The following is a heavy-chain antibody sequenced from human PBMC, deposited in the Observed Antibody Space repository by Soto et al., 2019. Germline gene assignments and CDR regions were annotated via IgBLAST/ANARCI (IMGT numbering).Heavy chain of an antibody. CDR3: ARPYDSSQSPRFDY. Sequence: ASVKVSCKASGYTFPSYGISWVRQAPGQGLEWMGRISAYNGNTNYAQNLQGRVSMTTDTSTTTAYMELRSLRSDDTAVYYCARPYDSSQSPRFDYWGQGTLVTVSS. CDR1: GYTFPSYG. CDR2: ISAYNGNT. V-gene: IGHV1-18*04. J-gene: IGHJ4*02. D-gene: IGHD3-22*01.